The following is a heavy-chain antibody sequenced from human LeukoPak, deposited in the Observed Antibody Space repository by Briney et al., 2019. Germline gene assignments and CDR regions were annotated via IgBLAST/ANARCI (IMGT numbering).Heavy chain of an antibody. CDR1: DDSISSGGYS. Sequence: SETLSLTCAISDDSISSGGYSWRWIRQPPGKGLEWIGYIHDSGSTYYNPSLKIRVTISVDTSKNQFSLKLNSVTAADTALYYCTRDRGIMLTFGGVIAKGAHYWGQGTLVTVSS. V-gene: IGHV4-30-4*07. CDR3: TRDRGIMLTFGGVIAKGAHY. D-gene: IGHD3-16*02. J-gene: IGHJ4*02. CDR2: IHDSGST.